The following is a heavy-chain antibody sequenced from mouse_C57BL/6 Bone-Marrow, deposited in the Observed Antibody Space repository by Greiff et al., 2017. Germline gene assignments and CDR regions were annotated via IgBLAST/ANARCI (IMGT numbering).Heavy chain of an antibody. CDR2: INPNYGTT. CDR1: GYSFTDYN. J-gene: IGHJ2*01. Sequence: EVQLLQSGPELVKPGASVKISCKASGYSFTDYNMNWVKQSNGKSLEWIGVINPNYGTTSYNQKFKGQATLTVDQSSSTAYMQLNSLKSEDSAVYYCASDGDYSYYFDYWGQGTTLTVSS. D-gene: IGHD2-13*01. CDR3: ASDGDYSYYFDY. V-gene: IGHV1-39*01.